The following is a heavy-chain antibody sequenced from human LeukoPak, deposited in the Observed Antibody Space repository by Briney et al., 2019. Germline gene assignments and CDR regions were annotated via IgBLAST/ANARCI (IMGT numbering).Heavy chain of an antibody. CDR2: ISYDGSNK. V-gene: IGHV3-30*04. CDR1: GFTFSSYA. CDR3: ARAIIVAGSFDP. D-gene: IGHD2-15*01. J-gene: IGHJ5*02. Sequence: TGGSLRLSCAASGFTFSSYAMHWVRQAPGKGLEWVAVISYDGSNKYYADSVKGRFTISRDNSKNTLYLQMNSLRAEDTAVYYCARAIIVAGSFDPWGQGTLVTVSS.